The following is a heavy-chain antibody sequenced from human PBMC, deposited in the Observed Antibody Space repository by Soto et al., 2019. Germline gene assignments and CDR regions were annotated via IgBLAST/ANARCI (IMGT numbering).Heavy chain of an antibody. CDR1: GGSFSGYY. Sequence: PSETLSLTYAVYGGSFSGYYWSWIRQPPGKGLEWIGEINHSGSTNYNPSLKSRVTISVDTSKNQFSLKLSSVTAADTAVYYCERDQLISGLYVWFDPWCPATLVTVSS. CDR2: INHSGST. V-gene: IGHV4-34*01. J-gene: IGHJ5*02. D-gene: IGHD6-25*01. CDR3: ERDQLISGLYVWFDP.